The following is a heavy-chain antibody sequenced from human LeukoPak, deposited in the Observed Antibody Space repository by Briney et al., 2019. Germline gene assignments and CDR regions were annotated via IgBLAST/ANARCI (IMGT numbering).Heavy chain of an antibody. Sequence: MPGGSLRLSCVVSGFTFSNYSMNWVRQAPGKGLEWVSSISRSSSYIYYADSVKGRFTISRDNAKNSPYLQMNSLRAEDTAVYYCVRDYKYYFDTSGYYDTFDYWGQGTLVTVSS. CDR3: VRDYKYYFDTSGYYDTFDY. J-gene: IGHJ4*02. CDR2: ISRSSSYI. CDR1: GFTFSNYS. D-gene: IGHD3-22*01. V-gene: IGHV3-21*01.